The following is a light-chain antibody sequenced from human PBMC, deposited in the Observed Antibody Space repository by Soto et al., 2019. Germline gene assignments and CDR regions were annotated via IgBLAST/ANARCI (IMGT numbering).Light chain of an antibody. CDR1: QSVFDSSNNKNY. V-gene: IGKV4-1*01. CDR2: WSS. J-gene: IGKJ3*01. Sequence: DIVMTQFPDSLAVSLGERATINCKSSQSVFDSSNNKNYISWYQQKPGQPPNLLISWSSARASGVPDRFNGGGSWTDFTLTINGLQAADVAIYDCPQYYSVPFPFGPGTKV. CDR3: PQYYSVPFP.